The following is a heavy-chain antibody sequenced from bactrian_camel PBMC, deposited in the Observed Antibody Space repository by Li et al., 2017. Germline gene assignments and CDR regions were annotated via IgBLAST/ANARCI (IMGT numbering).Heavy chain of an antibody. D-gene: IGHD3*01. J-gene: IGHJ4*01. CDR2: ISSNSERT. Sequence: VQLVESGGGSVEAGGSLRLSCAASGFTFSSYAMGWVRQAPGKGLEWVSVISSNSERTSYADSVKGRFTISRDNAKDTLYLQMNSLKTEDTAVYYCATRLLWMGQGTQVTVS. V-gene: IGHV3S31*01. CDR1: GFTFSSYA.